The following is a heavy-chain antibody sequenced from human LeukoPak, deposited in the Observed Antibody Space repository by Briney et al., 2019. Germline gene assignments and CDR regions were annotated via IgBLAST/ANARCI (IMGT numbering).Heavy chain of an antibody. CDR2: IIPILGIA. V-gene: IGHV1-69*04. J-gene: IGHJ4*02. CDR3: AQDVVVTAASVYYFDY. CDR1: GGTFSSYA. Sequence: ASVTVSCKASGGTFSSYAISWVRQAPGQGLEWMGRIIPILGIANYAQKFQGRVTITADKSTSTAYMELSSLRSEDTAVYYCAQDVVVTAASVYYFDYWGQGTLVTVSS. D-gene: IGHD2-21*02.